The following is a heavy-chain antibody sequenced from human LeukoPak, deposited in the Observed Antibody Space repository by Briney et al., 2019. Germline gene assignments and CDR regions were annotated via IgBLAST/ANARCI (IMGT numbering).Heavy chain of an antibody. CDR1: GDSVSRKSAA. D-gene: IGHD2-8*01. Sequence: SQTLSLTCAISGDSVSRKSAAWNWIRQSPSRGLEWLGRTYYRSKWFNEYAVSVKSRITINPDTSKNQFSLQLSSVTPEDTAVYYCVRQKPGCRVFDLWGQGTMVTVSS. J-gene: IGHJ3*01. CDR2: TYYRSKWFN. V-gene: IGHV6-1*01. CDR3: VRQKPGCRVFDL.